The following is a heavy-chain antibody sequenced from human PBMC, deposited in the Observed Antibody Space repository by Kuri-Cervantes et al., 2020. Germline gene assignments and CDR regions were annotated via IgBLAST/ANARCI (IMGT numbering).Heavy chain of an antibody. D-gene: IGHD6-6*01. CDR3: ARGRGSSVTGFDY. CDR2: IYYSGST. CDR1: GGSISSTSYY. Sequence: SETLSLTCSVSGGSISSTSYYWGWIRQSPGKGLEWIGSIYYSGSTHYNPSLRSRVTISVDTSTNQFSLKLNSVTAADTAVYFCARGRGSSVTGFDYWGQGTLVTVSS. V-gene: IGHV4-39*07. J-gene: IGHJ4*02.